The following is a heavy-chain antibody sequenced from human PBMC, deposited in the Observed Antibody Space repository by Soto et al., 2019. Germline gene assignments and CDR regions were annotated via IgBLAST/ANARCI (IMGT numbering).Heavy chain of an antibody. V-gene: IGHV3-64*04. J-gene: IGHJ3*02. D-gene: IGHD2-21*02. Sequence: GGSLRLSCSASGFTFRSYAMNWIRQAPGKGLEYVSAITSNGGSTYYADSVKGRFIISRDHSTNTLSLQMDNLRVEDTAVYWCAKDPNGDYVGGFEMSRQGTQVTVS. CDR2: ITSNGGST. CDR3: AKDPNGDYVGGFEM. CDR1: GFTFRSYA.